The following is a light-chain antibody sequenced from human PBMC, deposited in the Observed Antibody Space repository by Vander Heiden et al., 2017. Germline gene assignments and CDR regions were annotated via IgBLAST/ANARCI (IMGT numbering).Light chain of an antibody. J-gene: IGKJ1*01. Sequence: EIVLTQSPGTLSLSPGDRAPLSCRASQSVSSSYLAWYQQKPGQAPRLLIYGASSRATGIPDRFSGSGSGTDFTLTITRLEPEDFAVYYCQQYGSSPGTFGQGTKVEIK. CDR2: GAS. V-gene: IGKV3-20*01. CDR3: QQYGSSPGT. CDR1: QSVSSSY.